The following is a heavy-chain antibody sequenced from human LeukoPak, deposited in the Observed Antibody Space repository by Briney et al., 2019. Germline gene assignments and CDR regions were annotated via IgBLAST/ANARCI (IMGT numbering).Heavy chain of an antibody. Sequence: PGGSLRLSCAASGFTFSSYSMNWVRQAPGKGLEWVSSISSSSSYIYYADSVKGRFTISRDNAKNSLYLQMNSLRAEDTAVYYCASYYYYDSSGYYAYYMDVWGKGTTVTVSS. CDR2: ISSSSSYI. J-gene: IGHJ6*03. V-gene: IGHV3-21*01. CDR1: GFTFSSYS. CDR3: ASYYYYDSSGYYAYYMDV. D-gene: IGHD3-22*01.